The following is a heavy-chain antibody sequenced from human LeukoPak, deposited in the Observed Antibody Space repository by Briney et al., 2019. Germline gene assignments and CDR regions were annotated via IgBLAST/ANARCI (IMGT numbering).Heavy chain of an antibody. V-gene: IGHV3-21*01. CDR1: GFTFSSYS. J-gene: IGHJ6*02. CDR2: ISSSSSYI. Sequence: GGSLRLSCAASGFTFSSYSMNWVRQAPGKGLEWVSSISSSSSYIYYADSVKGRFTISRDNAKNSLYLQMNSLRAEDTAVYYCARDGLENYSDYSFMDVWGQGTTVTVSS. D-gene: IGHD4-11*01. CDR3: ARDGLENYSDYSFMDV.